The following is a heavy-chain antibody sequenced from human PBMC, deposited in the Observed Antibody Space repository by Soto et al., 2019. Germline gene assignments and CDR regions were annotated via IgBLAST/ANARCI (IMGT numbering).Heavy chain of an antibody. CDR1: GYTFTSYD. J-gene: IGHJ5*02. CDR2: MNPNSGNT. Sequence: ASVKVSCKASGYTFTSYDINWVRQATGRGLEWMGWMNPNSGNTGYAQKFQGRVTMTRDTSTSTVYMELSSLRSEDTAVYYCARDTLPYYYDSSGYKNWFDPWGQGTLVTVSP. V-gene: IGHV1-8*01. D-gene: IGHD3-22*01. CDR3: ARDTLPYYYDSSGYKNWFDP.